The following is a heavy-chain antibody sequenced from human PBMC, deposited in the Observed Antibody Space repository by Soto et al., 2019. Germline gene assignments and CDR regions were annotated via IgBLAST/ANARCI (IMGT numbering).Heavy chain of an antibody. V-gene: IGHV5-51*01. J-gene: IGHJ4*02. CDR3: ARSPRSSPYFDY. CDR1: GYTFSNFW. Sequence: PGESLKISCRSSGYTFSNFWIAWVRQLPGKGLEWMGIIYPGDYETRYSPSFHGKVTISADRSIGTAYLQWSSLEASDSAFYFCARSPRSSPYFDYWGQGARVTVSS. D-gene: IGHD6-13*01. CDR2: IYPGDYET.